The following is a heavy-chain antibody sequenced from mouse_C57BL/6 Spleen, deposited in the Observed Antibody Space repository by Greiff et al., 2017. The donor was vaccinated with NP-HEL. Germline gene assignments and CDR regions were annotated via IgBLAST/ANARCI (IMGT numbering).Heavy chain of an antibody. CDR3: TRCVDYGSSFDY. V-gene: IGHV1-15*01. CDR2: IDPENGGT. Sequence: QVQLKESGAELVRPGASVTLSCKASGYTFTDYEMHWVKQTPVHGLEWIGAIDPENGGTAYNQKFKGKAILTADKSSSTAYMELRSLTSEASAVYSGTRCVDYGSSFDYWGQGTTLTVSS. D-gene: IGHD1-1*01. J-gene: IGHJ2*01. CDR1: GYTFTDYE.